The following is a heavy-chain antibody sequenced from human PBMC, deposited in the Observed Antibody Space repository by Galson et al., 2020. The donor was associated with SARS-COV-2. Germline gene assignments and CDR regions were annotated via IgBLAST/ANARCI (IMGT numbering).Heavy chain of an antibody. D-gene: IGHD6-13*01. Sequence: GGSLRLSCAASGFTFSSYGMHWVRQAPGKGLEWVAVISYDGSNKYYADSVKGRFTISRDNSKNTLYLQMNSLRAEDTAVYYCAKDLYAWWIAAAGIIFNYYYGMDVWGQGTTVTVSS. CDR3: AKDLYAWWIAAAGIIFNYYYGMDV. CDR1: GFTFSSYG. J-gene: IGHJ6*02. CDR2: ISYDGSNK. V-gene: IGHV3-30*18.